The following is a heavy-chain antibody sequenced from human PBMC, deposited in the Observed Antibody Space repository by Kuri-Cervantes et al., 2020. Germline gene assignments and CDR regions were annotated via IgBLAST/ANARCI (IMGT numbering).Heavy chain of an antibody. D-gene: IGHD1-26*01. CDR3: AHRLSGSFQYYFDY. CDR2: IYWNDDK. Sequence: SGPTLVKPTQTLTLTCNFSGFSLSTSGVGVGWIRQPPGKALEWLALIYWNDDKRYSPSLKSRLTITKDTSKNQVVLTMTNMDPVDTATYYCAHRLSGSFQYYFDYWGQGPRSPSPQ. V-gene: IGHV2-5*01. J-gene: IGHJ4*02. CDR1: GFSLSTSGVG.